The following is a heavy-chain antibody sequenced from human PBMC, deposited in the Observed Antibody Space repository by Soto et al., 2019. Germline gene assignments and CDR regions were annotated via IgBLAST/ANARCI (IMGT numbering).Heavy chain of an antibody. CDR1: GGSVSSGSYY. D-gene: IGHD4-17*01. Sequence: QVRLQESGPGLVKPSETLSLTCSVSGGSVSSGSYYWTWIRQPPGKRLDWIGNIYHSGSTNYNPSLKSRVKISIDTSKNQFSLKLSSVTAADTAVYYCARGHHADYADYWGQGTLVTVSS. V-gene: IGHV4-61*01. J-gene: IGHJ4*02. CDR2: IYHSGST. CDR3: ARGHHADYADY.